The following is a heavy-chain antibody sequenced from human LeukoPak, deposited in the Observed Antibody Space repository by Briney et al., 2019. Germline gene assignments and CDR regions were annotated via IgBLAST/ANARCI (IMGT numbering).Heavy chain of an antibody. CDR2: IYTSGST. J-gene: IGHJ5*02. CDR3: ARDGYSSSWYEYNWFDP. CDR1: GGSISSGSYY. V-gene: IGHV4-61*02. D-gene: IGHD6-13*01. Sequence: PSQTLSLTCTVSGGSISSGSYYWSWIRQPAGKGLEWIGRIYTSGSTNYNPSLKSRVTISVDTSKNQFSLKLSSATAADTAVYYCARDGYSSSWYEYNWFDPWGQGTLVTVSS.